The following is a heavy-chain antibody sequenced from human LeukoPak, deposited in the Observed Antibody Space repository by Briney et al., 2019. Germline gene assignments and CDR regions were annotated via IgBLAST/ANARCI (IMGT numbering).Heavy chain of an antibody. Sequence: SETLSLTCTVSGGSISSGGYYWSWIRQHPGKGLEWIGYIYYSGSTYYNPSLKSRVTISVDTSKNQFSLKLSSVTAADTAVYYCAREGGGGHKVDYWGQGTLVTVSS. V-gene: IGHV4-31*03. CDR1: GGSISSGGYY. D-gene: IGHD3-16*01. CDR3: AREGGGGHKVDY. J-gene: IGHJ4*02. CDR2: IYYSGST.